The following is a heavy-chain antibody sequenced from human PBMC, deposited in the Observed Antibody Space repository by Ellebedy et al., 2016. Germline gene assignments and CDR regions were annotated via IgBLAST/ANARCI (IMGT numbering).Heavy chain of an antibody. CDR3: AATSPLAY. Sequence: GGSLRLXXAASGFTFRSYGMHWVRQAPGKGLEWVAVISNDGNEKYYVESVKGRFTVSRDSSKNTLYLQLNSLRAEDTAVYYCAATSPLAYWGQGTLVTVSS. CDR2: ISNDGNEK. V-gene: IGHV3-30*03. CDR1: GFTFRSYG. J-gene: IGHJ4*02.